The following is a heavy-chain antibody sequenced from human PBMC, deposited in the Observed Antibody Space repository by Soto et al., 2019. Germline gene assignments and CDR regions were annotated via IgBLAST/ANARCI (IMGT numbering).Heavy chain of an antibody. CDR1: GGSISSYY. Sequence: PSETLSLTCTVSGGSISSYYWSWIRQPPGKGLEWIGYIYYSGSTNYNPSLKSRVTISVDTSKNQFSLKLSSVTAADTAVYYCARVGTMVRGVIHYYYYMDVWGKGTTVTVSS. J-gene: IGHJ6*03. CDR3: ARVGTMVRGVIHYYYYMDV. CDR2: IYYSGST. V-gene: IGHV4-59*01. D-gene: IGHD3-10*01.